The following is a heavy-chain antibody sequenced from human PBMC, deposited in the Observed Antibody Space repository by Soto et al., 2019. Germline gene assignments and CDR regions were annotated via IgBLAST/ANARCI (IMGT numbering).Heavy chain of an antibody. Sequence: EVQLVESGGGLVQPGGSLRLSCAASGFTFSSYSMNWVRQAQGKGLEWVSYIGSSSSTIYYADSVKGRFTISRDNAKNSLYLQMNSLRDEDTAVYYCARACTNGVCLSTHYYYYGMDVWGQGTTVTVSS. CDR2: IGSSSSTI. CDR1: GFTFSSYS. J-gene: IGHJ6*02. CDR3: ARACTNGVCLSTHYYYYGMDV. D-gene: IGHD2-8*01. V-gene: IGHV3-48*02.